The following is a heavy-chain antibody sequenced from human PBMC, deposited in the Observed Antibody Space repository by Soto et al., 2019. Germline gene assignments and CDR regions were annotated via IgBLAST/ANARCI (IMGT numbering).Heavy chain of an antibody. CDR1: GYTFTSYD. D-gene: IGHD4-17*01. CDR2: MNPNSGNT. J-gene: IGHJ4*02. V-gene: IGHV1-8*01. CDR3: AGGSVTTGGPSDY. Sequence: ASVKVSCKASGYTFTSYDSKWRPQDTRQGVEGMGWMNPNSGNTGYARKFQVRVTMNRNTSISTAYMELSSLRSEDTAVYYCAGGSVTTGGPSDYWGQGTLVTVSS.